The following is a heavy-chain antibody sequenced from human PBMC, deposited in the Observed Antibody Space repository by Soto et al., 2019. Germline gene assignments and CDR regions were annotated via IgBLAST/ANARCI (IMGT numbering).Heavy chain of an antibody. CDR1: GYSFSYYG. J-gene: IGHJ4*02. V-gene: IGHV1-18*04. D-gene: IGHD3-22*01. Sequence: QVQLVQSGAELRKPGASVKVSCQAFGYSFSYYGVHWVRQAPGQGLEWMGWINPYNGNRNYAQKXDXXXTXTAATSANTLSLELRSLKSDDTAVYYCARDRLRGYDNSGFYSWGQGTLVTVSS. CDR2: INPYNGNR. CDR3: ARDRLRGYDNSGFYS.